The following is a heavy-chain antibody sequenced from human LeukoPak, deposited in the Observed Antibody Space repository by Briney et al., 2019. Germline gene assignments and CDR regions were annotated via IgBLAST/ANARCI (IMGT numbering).Heavy chain of an antibody. CDR3: ARGYDSSGYPLHGNTYFDY. V-gene: IGHV4-39*01. CDR1: GYSISSSSYY. D-gene: IGHD3-22*01. J-gene: IGHJ4*02. CDR2: IYYSGTT. Sequence: SETLSLTCTVSGYSISSSSYYWGWIRQPPGKGLEWIGSIYYSGTTYYNPSLKSRLTISVDTSKNQFSLKLSSVTAADTAVYYCARGYDSSGYPLHGNTYFDYWGQGTLVTVSS.